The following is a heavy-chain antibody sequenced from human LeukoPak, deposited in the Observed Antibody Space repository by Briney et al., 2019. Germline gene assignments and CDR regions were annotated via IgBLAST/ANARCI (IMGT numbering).Heavy chain of an antibody. Sequence: ASVKVSCKASGYTFTSYDINWVRQATGQGLEWMGWMNPNSGNTGYAQKFQGRVTMTRNTSISTAYMELSSLRSEDTAVYYCASALSGYGIIDYWGQGTLVTVSS. V-gene: IGHV1-8*01. CDR3: ASALSGYGIIDY. CDR1: GYTFTSYD. CDR2: MNPNSGNT. D-gene: IGHD5-12*01. J-gene: IGHJ4*02.